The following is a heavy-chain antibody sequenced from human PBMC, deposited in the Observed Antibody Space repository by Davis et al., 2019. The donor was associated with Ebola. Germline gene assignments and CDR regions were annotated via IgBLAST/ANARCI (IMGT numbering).Heavy chain of an antibody. D-gene: IGHD6-6*01. CDR1: GFTFSSYE. Sequence: GESLKISCAASGFTFSSYEMNWVRQAPGKGLEWVSYISSSGSTIYYADSVKGRFTISRDNAKNSLYLQMNSLRDEDTAVYYCARGRYSSSSVYFDYWGQGTLVTVTP. CDR3: ARGRYSSSSVYFDY. V-gene: IGHV3-48*03. J-gene: IGHJ4*02. CDR2: ISSSGSTI.